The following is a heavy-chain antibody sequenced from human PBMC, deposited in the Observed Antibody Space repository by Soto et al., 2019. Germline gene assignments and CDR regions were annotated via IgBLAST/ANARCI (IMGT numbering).Heavy chain of an antibody. J-gene: IGHJ4*02. CDR1: GLSVGNNY. D-gene: IGHD3-10*01. V-gene: IGHV3-66*01. CDR3: ARGYWVQGYGAGTYFDY. CDR2: IYSGSTT. Sequence: EVQLVESGGGVVQPGGSLRLSCAASGLSVGNNYMSWVRQAPGKGLEWVSVIYSGSTTHYADSVKGRFSISRDSSRTTVYVQMNSLRVEDTAVYHCARGYWVQGYGAGTYFDYWGQGTLVTVSS.